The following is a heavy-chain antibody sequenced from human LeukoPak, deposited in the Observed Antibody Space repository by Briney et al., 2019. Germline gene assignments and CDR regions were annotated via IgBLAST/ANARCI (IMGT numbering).Heavy chain of an antibody. D-gene: IGHD2-2*01. CDR3: ARGPTDCSSTSCPPYYYMDV. CDR2: INHSGST. CDR1: GGSFSGYY. V-gene: IGHV4-34*01. Sequence: PSETLSLTCAVYGGSFSGYYWSWIRQPPGKGLEWIGEINHSGSTNYNPSLKSRVTISVDTSKNQFFLKLSSVTAADTAVYYCARGPTDCSSTSCPPYYYMDVWGKGTTVTVSS. J-gene: IGHJ6*03.